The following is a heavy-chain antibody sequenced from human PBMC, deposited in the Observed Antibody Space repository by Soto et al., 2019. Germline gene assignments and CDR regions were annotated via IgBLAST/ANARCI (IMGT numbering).Heavy chain of an antibody. CDR3: AKGGDYGSVHY. J-gene: IGHJ4*02. CDR2: INGDGSST. Sequence: VQLVESGGGLVQPGGSLRLSCAASGFTFSPFRMYWVRQAPGKGLVWVSHINGDGSSTTYADSVKGRFTISRDNAKNTLYLQMSSLRAEDTAVYYCAKGGDYGSVHYWGQGTLVTVSS. V-gene: IGHV3-74*01. D-gene: IGHD3-10*01. CDR1: GFTFSPFR.